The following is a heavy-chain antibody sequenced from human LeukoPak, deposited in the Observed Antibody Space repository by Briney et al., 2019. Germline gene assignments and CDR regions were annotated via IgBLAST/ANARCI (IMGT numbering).Heavy chain of an antibody. CDR2: ISGSGGST. D-gene: IGHD6-13*01. CDR1: GGSISSSYYY. Sequence: ETLSLTCTVSGGSISSSYYYWAWIRQPPGKGLEWVSTISGSGGSTYYADSVKGRFTISRDNSKNTLYVQMNSLRAEDTAEYYCAKGVGSSPYDAFDIWGQGTMVTVSS. J-gene: IGHJ3*02. V-gene: IGHV3-23*01. CDR3: AKGVGSSPYDAFDI.